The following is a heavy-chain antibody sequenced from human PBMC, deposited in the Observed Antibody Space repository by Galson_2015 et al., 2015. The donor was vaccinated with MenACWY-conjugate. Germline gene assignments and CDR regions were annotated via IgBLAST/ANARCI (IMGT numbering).Heavy chain of an antibody. CDR3: TRAKEQWLSKTFDV. CDR2: IKHDGSGT. Sequence: SLRLSCAASGFTFNTHWMGWVRQAPGAGLQWGANIKHDGSGTYYVDSVKGRFTISRDNARNSLYLHMNNLRAEDTAVYYCTRAKEQWLSKTFDVWGQGTMVTVSS. J-gene: IGHJ3*01. V-gene: IGHV3-7*01. D-gene: IGHD6-19*01. CDR1: GFTFNTHW.